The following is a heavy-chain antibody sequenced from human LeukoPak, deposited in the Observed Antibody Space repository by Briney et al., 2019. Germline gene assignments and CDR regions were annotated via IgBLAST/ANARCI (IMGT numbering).Heavy chain of an antibody. CDR2: IRYDGSNK. CDR1: GFTFSSYG. CDR3: IIAAAGPGAFDI. V-gene: IGHV3-30*02. D-gene: IGHD6-13*01. Sequence: GGSVRLSCAASGFTFSSYGMHWVRQAPGKGLEWVAFIRYDGSNKYYADSVKGRFTISRDNSKNTLYLQMNSLRAEDTAVYYCIIAAAGPGAFDIWGQGTMVTVSS. J-gene: IGHJ3*02.